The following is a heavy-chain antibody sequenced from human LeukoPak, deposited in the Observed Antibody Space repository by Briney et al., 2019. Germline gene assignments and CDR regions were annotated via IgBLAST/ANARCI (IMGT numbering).Heavy chain of an antibody. CDR2: IYYSGST. CDR3: ARLKYSSGWAGAFDI. V-gene: IGHV4-39*01. CDR1: GGSISSSSYY. J-gene: IGHJ3*02. Sequence: SETLSLTCTVSGGSISSSSYYWGWIRQPPGKGLEWIGSIYYSGSTYYNPSLKSRVTISGDTSKNQFSLKLTSVTAADTAVYYCARLKYSSGWAGAFDIWGQGTMVTVSS. D-gene: IGHD6-19*01.